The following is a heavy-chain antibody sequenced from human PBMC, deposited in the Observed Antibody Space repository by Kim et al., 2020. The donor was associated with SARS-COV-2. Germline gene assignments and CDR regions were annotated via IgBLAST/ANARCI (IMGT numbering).Heavy chain of an antibody. CDR3: ARDLPLPGISIEYDSSGYYAN. V-gene: IGHV3-30*01. J-gene: IGHJ4*02. Sequence: RFTISRDNSKNTLYLQMNSLRAEDTAVYYCARDLPLPGISIEYDSSGYYANWGQGTLVTVSS. D-gene: IGHD3-22*01.